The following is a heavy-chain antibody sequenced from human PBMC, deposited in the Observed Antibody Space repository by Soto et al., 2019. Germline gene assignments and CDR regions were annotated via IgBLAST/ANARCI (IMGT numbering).Heavy chain of an antibody. CDR2: ISYDGSNK. CDR1: GFTFSSYA. V-gene: IGHV3-30-3*01. CDR3: VCSDGYNFVGVLDY. Sequence: QVQLVESGGGVVQPGRSLRLSCAASGFTFSSYAMHWVRQAPGKGLEWVAVISYDGSNKYYADSVKGRFTISRDNSKNTLYLQMNSLRAEDTAVYYCVCSDGYNFVGVLDYWGQGTLVTVSS. D-gene: IGHD5-12*01. J-gene: IGHJ4*02.